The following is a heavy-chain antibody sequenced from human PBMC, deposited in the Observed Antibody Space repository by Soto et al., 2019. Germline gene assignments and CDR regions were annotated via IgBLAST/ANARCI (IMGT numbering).Heavy chain of an antibody. D-gene: IGHD6-6*01. J-gene: IGHJ6*02. CDR3: ARDGGSSSHYYYGMDV. V-gene: IGHV1-69*13. Sequence: ASVKVSCKASGGTFSSYAISWVRQAPGQGLEWMGGIIPIFGTANYAQKFQGRVTITADESTSTAYMELGSLRSEDTAVYYCARDGGSSSHYYYGMDVWGQGTTVTVSS. CDR1: GGTFSSYA. CDR2: IIPIFGTA.